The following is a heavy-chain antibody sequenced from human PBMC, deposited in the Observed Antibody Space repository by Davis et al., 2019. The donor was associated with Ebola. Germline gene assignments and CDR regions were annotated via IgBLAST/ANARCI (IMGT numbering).Heavy chain of an antibody. Sequence: ASVKVSCKASGYTFTSYGISWVRQAPGQGLEWMGWISAYNGNTNYAQKFQGRVTMTRNTSISTAYMELSSLRSEDTAVYYCARATLYSSGWYDYWGQGTLVTVSS. CDR1: GYTFTSYG. D-gene: IGHD6-19*01. CDR3: ARATLYSSGWYDY. V-gene: IGHV1-18*01. J-gene: IGHJ4*02. CDR2: ISAYNGNT.